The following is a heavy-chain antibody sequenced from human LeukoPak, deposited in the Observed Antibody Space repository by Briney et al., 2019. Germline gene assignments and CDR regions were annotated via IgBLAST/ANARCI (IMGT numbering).Heavy chain of an antibody. CDR2: IYYSGST. J-gene: IGHJ5*02. CDR1: GGSITSSSYY. D-gene: IGHD6-13*01. CDR3: VRPGSSYNWFDP. Sequence: SETLSLTCTVAGGSITSSSYYWGWIRQPPGKGLEWIGSIYYSGSTYYNPSLKSRVTISLDTSKSQFSLNLSSVTAADTAVYYCVRPGSSYNWFDPWGQGNLVTVSS. V-gene: IGHV4-39*01.